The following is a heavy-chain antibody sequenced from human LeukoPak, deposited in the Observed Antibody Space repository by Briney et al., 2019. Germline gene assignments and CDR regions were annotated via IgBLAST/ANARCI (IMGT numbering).Heavy chain of an antibody. J-gene: IGHJ6*02. D-gene: IGHD4-17*01. CDR1: GGSISSYY. CDR3: ARDRDYGDYYGMDV. V-gene: IGHV4-4*07. CDR2: IYTSGST. Sequence: PSETLSLTCTVSGGSISSYYWSWIRQPAGKGLEWIGRIYTSGSTNYNPSLKSRVTMSVDTSKNQFSLKLGSVTAADTAVYYCARDRDYGDYYGMDVWGQGTTVTVSS.